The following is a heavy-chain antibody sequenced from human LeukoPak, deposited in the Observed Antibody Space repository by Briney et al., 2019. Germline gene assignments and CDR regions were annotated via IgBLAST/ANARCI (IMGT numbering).Heavy chain of an antibody. Sequence: GSLRLSCAASGFTFSSYAMSWIRQPPGKGLEWIGYIYYSGSTKYSPSLKSRFTISVETSKNQCSLKLNSVTAADTAVYYCARHPGGPGSHDAFDIWGQGTMVTVSS. D-gene: IGHD3-10*01. CDR1: GFTFSSYA. CDR3: ARHPGGPGSHDAFDI. CDR2: IYYSGST. V-gene: IGHV4-59*08. J-gene: IGHJ3*02.